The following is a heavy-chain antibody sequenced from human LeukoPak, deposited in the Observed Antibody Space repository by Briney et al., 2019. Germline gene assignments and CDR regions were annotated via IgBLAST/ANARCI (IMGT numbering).Heavy chain of an antibody. Sequence: GRSLRLSCAASGFTFSSYGMHWVRQAPGKGLEWVAVIWYDGSNKYYADSVKGRFTISRDNSKNTLYLQMNSLRAEDTAVYYCARVSLDRSCDYWGQGTLVTVSS. J-gene: IGHJ4*02. CDR3: ARVSLDRSCDY. D-gene: IGHD3-16*02. CDR1: GFTFSSYG. CDR2: IWYDGSNK. V-gene: IGHV3-33*01.